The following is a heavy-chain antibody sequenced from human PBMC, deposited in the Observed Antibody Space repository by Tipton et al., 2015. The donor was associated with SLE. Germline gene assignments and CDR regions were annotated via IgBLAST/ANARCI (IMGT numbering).Heavy chain of an antibody. Sequence: TLSLTCTVSGGSISSGGYYWSWIRPHPGKGLEWIGYIYYSGSTYYNPSLKSRVTISVDTSKNQFSLKLSSVTAADTAVYYCARAPNLGLDYYDSSVPFDYWGQGTLVTVSS. CDR1: GGSISSGGYY. CDR3: ARAPNLGLDYYDSSVPFDY. J-gene: IGHJ4*02. D-gene: IGHD3-22*01. V-gene: IGHV4-31*03. CDR2: IYYSGST.